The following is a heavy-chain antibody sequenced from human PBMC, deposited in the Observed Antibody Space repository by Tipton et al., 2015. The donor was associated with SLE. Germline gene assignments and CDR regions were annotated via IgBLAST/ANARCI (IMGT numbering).Heavy chain of an antibody. D-gene: IGHD2-15*01. CDR1: GGSISSGGYS. Sequence: TLSLTCAVSGGSISSGGYSWSWIRQPPGKGLEWIGSISQSGITHYNPSLKSRVTISVDTSKNQFSPKLSSVTAADTAVYYCARNPTSYCSGGSCYSPWFDPWGQGTLVTVSS. CDR2: ISQSGIT. V-gene: IGHV4-30-2*03. CDR3: ARNPTSYCSGGSCYSPWFDP. J-gene: IGHJ5*02.